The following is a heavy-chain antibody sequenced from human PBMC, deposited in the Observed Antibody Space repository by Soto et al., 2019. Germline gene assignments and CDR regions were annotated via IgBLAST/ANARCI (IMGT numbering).Heavy chain of an antibody. CDR2: ISSGSSDT. D-gene: IGHD2-21*01. CDR3: ARRSSGRLTTAWAPLDW. Sequence: EVQLVESGGGLVKPGESLRLSCEASGFTFSRVSMNWVRQVPGKGLEWVASISSGSSDTWYADSVKGRFIISRDNAKNSMYLQMNSLRADDTAVYYCARRSSGRLTTAWAPLDWWGQGTLVTVSS. V-gene: IGHV3-21*02. J-gene: IGHJ4*02. CDR1: GFTFSRVS.